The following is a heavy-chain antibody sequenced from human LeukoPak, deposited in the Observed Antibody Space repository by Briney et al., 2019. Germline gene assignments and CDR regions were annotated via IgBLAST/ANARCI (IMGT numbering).Heavy chain of an antibody. V-gene: IGHV5-51*01. Sequence: GESLKISCKGSGYRFTSYWIACVRQMPGKGLEWMGIMYSGDSETRYSPSFQGQVTFSADKSISTAYLQWGSLKASDTAMYYCAKGTSGGYSYGFDYWGQGTLVTVSS. CDR2: MYSGDSET. CDR1: GYRFTSYW. J-gene: IGHJ4*02. D-gene: IGHD5-18*01. CDR3: AKGTSGGYSYGFDY.